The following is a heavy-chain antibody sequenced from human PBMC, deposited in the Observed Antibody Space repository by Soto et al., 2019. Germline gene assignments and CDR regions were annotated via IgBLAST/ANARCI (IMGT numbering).Heavy chain of an antibody. J-gene: IGHJ6*02. Sequence: ASVKFSCKASGYTFTGYYMHWVRQAPGQGLEWMGWINPNSGGTNFAQKFQDRVTMTRDTSISTAYMELSRLRSDDTAVYYCARREAYCSSTSCYSYYYNMDVWGQGTTVTVSS. CDR2: INPNSGGT. D-gene: IGHD2-2*02. CDR1: GYTFTGYY. V-gene: IGHV1-2*02. CDR3: ARREAYCSSTSCYSYYYNMDV.